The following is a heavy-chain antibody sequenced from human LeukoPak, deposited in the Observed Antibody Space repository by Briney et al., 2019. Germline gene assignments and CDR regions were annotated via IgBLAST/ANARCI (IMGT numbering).Heavy chain of an antibody. CDR3: AKDPSSGWYYFDY. CDR2: INGDGSST. V-gene: IGHV3-74*01. J-gene: IGHJ4*02. CDR1: GFSFSSYW. D-gene: IGHD6-19*01. Sequence: PGGSLRHSCAASGFSFSSYWMHWVRQAPGKGLVWVSRINGDGSSTRYADSVKGRFTISRDNSKNTLYLQMNSLRAEDTAVYYCAKDPSSGWYYFDYWGQGTLVTVSS.